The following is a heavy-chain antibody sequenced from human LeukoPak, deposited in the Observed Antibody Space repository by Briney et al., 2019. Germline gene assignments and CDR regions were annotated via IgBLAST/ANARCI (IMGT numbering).Heavy chain of an antibody. V-gene: IGHV4-39*01. D-gene: IGHD6-25*01. Sequence: SETLSLTCTVSGGSISSSSYYWGWIRQPPGKGLEWIGSIYCSGSTYYNPSLKSRVTISVDTSKNQFSLKLSSVTAADTAVYYCARRSTTLAAFDYWGQGTLVTVSS. CDR1: GGSISSSSYY. CDR3: ARRSTTLAAFDY. J-gene: IGHJ4*02. CDR2: IYCSGST.